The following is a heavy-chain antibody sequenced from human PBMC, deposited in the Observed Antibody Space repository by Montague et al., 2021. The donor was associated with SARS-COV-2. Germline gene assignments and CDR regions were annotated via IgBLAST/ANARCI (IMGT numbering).Heavy chain of an antibody. V-gene: IGHV4-59*01. Sequence: SETLSLTCTVSGGSISGYYWSWIRQPPGKGLEWIGYIYYSGSTNYNPSLKSRVTISVDTSKNQFSLKLSSVTAADTAVYYCARAPVAHITIIGVVTLFDYWAQGTRATV. J-gene: IGHJ4*02. D-gene: IGHD3-3*01. CDR2: IYYSGST. CDR3: ARAPVAHITIIGVVTLFDY. CDR1: GGSISGYY.